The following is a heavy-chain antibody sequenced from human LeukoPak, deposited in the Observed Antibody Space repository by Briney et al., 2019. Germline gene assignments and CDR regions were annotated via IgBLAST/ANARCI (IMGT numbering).Heavy chain of an antibody. CDR1: GYTFTSYY. CDR2: ISAYNGNT. J-gene: IGHJ4*02. CDR3: ARVAYYYDSSGYYYFDY. D-gene: IGHD3-22*01. Sequence: ASVKVSCKASGYTFTSYYMHWVRQAPGQGLEWMGWISAYNGNTNYAQKLQGRVTMTTDTSTSTAYMELRSLRSDDTAVYYCARVAYYYDSSGYYYFDYWGQGTLVTVSS. V-gene: IGHV1-18*04.